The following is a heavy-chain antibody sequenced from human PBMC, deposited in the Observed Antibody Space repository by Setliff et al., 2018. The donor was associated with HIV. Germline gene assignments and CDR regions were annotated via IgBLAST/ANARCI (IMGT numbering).Heavy chain of an antibody. V-gene: IGHV4-31*03. Sequence: PSETLSLTCTVSGGSISSGGYYWSWIRQHPGKGLEWIGYIYYSGGTYYNPSHKSRVTISVDTSKNQFSLKLSSVTAADTAVYYCARVPTDPDFYYYYMDVWGKGTTVTVSS. CDR3: ARVPTDPDFYYYYMDV. CDR2: IYYSGGT. CDR1: GGSISSGGYY. J-gene: IGHJ6*03.